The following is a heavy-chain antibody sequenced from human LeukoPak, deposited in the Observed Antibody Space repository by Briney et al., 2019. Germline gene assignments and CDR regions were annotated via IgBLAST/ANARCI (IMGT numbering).Heavy chain of an antibody. J-gene: IGHJ4*02. V-gene: IGHV3-64*01. D-gene: IGHD3-16*01. CDR3: ARDGVGEFDY. CDR2: ISSNGGST. CDR1: GFTFSSYA. Sequence: GALRLSCAASGFTFSSYAMHWVRQAPGKGLEYVSAISSNGGSTYYANSVKGRFTISRDNSKNTLYLQMGSLRAEDMAVYYCARDGVGEFDYWGQGTLVTVSS.